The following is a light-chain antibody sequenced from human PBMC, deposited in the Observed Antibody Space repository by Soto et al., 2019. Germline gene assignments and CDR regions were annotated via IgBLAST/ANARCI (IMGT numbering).Light chain of an antibody. V-gene: IGKV3-11*01. CDR2: DAS. J-gene: IGKJ3*01. CDR3: QLGT. Sequence: EIVLTQSPATLSLSPGERATLSCRASQSVSSYLAWYQQKPGQAPRLLIYDASNRATGIPARFSGSGSGTDFTLTISSLEPEDFAVYYCQLGTFGPGTKVDTK. CDR1: QSVSSY.